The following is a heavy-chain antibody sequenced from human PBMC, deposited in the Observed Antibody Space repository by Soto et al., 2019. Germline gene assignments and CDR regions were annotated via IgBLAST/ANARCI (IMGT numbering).Heavy chain of an antibody. V-gene: IGHV4-4*02. CDR3: GRTDGRGRWAAWF. J-gene: IGHJ4*02. Sequence: PSETLSLTSAVAGGSISSSKWLIWFRQPPGKGLEWIGEIYHSGSTNYNPSLKSRVAMSLDTSKNHFSLDLSSVTAADTAIYYCGRTDGRGRWAAWFWGQGALVTVSS. CDR2: IYHSGST. D-gene: IGHD3-22*01. CDR1: GGSISSSKW.